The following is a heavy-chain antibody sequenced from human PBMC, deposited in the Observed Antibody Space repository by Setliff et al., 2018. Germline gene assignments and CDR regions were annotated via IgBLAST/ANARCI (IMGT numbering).Heavy chain of an antibody. D-gene: IGHD2-15*01. V-gene: IGHV4-59*01. CDR2: IYYSGST. J-gene: IGHJ5*02. Sequence: SETLSLTCTVSGGSISSYYWSWIRQPPGKGLEWIGYIYYSGSTNYNPSLKSRVTISVDTSKNQFSLNLSSVTAADKAVYYCATNRDGCFFAGWFDPWGQGTLVTVSS. CDR1: GGSISSYY. CDR3: ATNRDGCFFAGWFDP.